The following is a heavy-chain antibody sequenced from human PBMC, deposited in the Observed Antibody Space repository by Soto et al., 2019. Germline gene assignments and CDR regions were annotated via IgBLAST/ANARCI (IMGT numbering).Heavy chain of an antibody. J-gene: IGHJ6*03. V-gene: IGHV3-23*01. D-gene: IGHD4-17*01. CDR1: GFTLRSYA. CDR3: ARDSDAAYGGYDSYYYCSMDV. Sequence: EVQLLESGGGLVQPGGSLRLSCAASGFTLRSYAMNWVRQAPGKGLEWVSAISGSGGSTYYAASVKGRFPISRDDSKSTMVLQMNSLRAEDTAFYYCARDSDAAYGGYDSYYYCSMDVWGKGTTVIVSS. CDR2: ISGSGGST.